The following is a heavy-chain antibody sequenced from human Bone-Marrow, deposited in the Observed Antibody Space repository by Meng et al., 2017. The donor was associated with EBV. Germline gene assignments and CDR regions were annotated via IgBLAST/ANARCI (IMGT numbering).Heavy chain of an antibody. V-gene: IGHV4-34*01. Sequence: QVQVQGWGAGPLKPSEPLSLPCAVYGGSFSGYYWSWIRQPPGKGLEWIGEINHSGSTNYNPSLKSRVTISADKSKNQFSLKLTSVTAADTAVYYCARDMDLLAMVRYSADDYVNDAFDIWGQGTMVTVSS. J-gene: IGHJ3*02. D-gene: IGHD5-12*01. CDR3: ARDMDLLAMVRYSADDYVNDAFDI. CDR1: GGSFSGYY. CDR2: INHSGST.